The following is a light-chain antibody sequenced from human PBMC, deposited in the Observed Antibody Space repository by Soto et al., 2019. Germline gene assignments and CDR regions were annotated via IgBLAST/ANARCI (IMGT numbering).Light chain of an antibody. V-gene: IGLV3-21*02. CDR1: NIGVRS. J-gene: IGLJ3*02. Sequence: SYELTQAPSVSVAPGQTASITCGANNIGVRSVHWHQKKPGQAPVLVVYDDDARPSGIPGRFSGSNSGNTATLTITRVEAGDEADYYCQVWDDSRDRQVFGGGTKLTVL. CDR3: QVWDDSRDRQV. CDR2: DDD.